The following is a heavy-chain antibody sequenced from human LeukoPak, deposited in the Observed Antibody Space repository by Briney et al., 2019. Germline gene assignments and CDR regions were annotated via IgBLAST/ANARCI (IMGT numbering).Heavy chain of an antibody. CDR3: ARGGTRYCSSTSCYSLYYYYYGMDV. CDR2: INHSGST. V-gene: IGHV4-34*01. J-gene: IGHJ6*02. D-gene: IGHD2-2*02. Sequence: SETLSLTCAVYGGSFSGYYWSWIRQPPGKGLEWIGEINHSGSTNYNPSLKSRVTISVDTSKNQFSLKLSSVTAADTAVYYCARGGTRYCSSTSCYSLYYYYYGMDVWGQGTTVTVSS. CDR1: GGSFSGYY.